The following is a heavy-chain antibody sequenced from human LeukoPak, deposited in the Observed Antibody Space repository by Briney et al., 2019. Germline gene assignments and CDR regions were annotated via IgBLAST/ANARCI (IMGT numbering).Heavy chain of an antibody. D-gene: IGHD3-22*01. V-gene: IGHV1-69*04. Sequence: KVSCKASGGTFSSYAISWVRQAPGQGLEWMGRIIPILGIANYAQKFQGRVTITADKSTSTAYMELSSLRSEDTAVYYCARTGHYYDSSGYYSEYFQHWGQGTLVTVSS. CDR2: IIPILGIA. CDR1: GGTFSSYA. CDR3: ARTGHYYDSSGYYSEYFQH. J-gene: IGHJ1*01.